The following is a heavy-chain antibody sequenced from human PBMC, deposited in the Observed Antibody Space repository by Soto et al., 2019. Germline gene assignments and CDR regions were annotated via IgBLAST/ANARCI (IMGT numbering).Heavy chain of an antibody. J-gene: IGHJ4*02. CDR1: GFTFSSYW. V-gene: IGHV3-7*01. D-gene: IGHD3-3*01. CDR3: ARDRFYDFWSGYYVFDY. CDR2: MKQDGSEK. Sequence: GGSLRLSCAASGFTFSSYWMNWVRQAPGKGLEWVANMKQDGSEKSYVDSVKGRFTISRDNAKNSLYLQMNSLRAEDTAVYYCARDRFYDFWSGYYVFDYWGQGTLVTVSS.